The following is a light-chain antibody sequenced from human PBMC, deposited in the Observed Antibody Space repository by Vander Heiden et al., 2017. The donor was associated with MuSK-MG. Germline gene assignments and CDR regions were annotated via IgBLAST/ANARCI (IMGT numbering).Light chain of an antibody. CDR2: DAS. CDR1: QSVSNS. CDR3: QQRSNWPRT. V-gene: IGKV3-11*01. J-gene: IGKJ1*01. Sequence: EIVLTQSPATLSWSPGERATISCRASQSVSNSLAWYQQKPGQAPRLLIYDASNRATGIPARFSGSGSGTDFTLTISGLEPEDFAVYYCQQRSNWPRTFGQGTRVEIK.